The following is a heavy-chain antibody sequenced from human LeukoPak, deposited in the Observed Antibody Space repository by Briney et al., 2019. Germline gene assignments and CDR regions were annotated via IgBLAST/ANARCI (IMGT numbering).Heavy chain of an antibody. V-gene: IGHV3-23*01. J-gene: IGHJ4*02. CDR3: ARTLAAAGSFDY. CDR2: ISGSGGST. Sequence: PGGSLRLSCAASGFTFSSYAMSWVRQAPGKGLEWVSAISGSGGSTYYADSVKGRSTISRDNSKNTLYLQMNSLRAEDTAVYYCARTLAAAGSFDYWGQGTLVTVSS. D-gene: IGHD6-13*01. CDR1: GFTFSSYA.